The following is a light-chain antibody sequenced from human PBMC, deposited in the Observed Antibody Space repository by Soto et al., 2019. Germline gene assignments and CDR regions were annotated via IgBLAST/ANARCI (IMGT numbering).Light chain of an antibody. V-gene: IGKV1-39*01. CDR2: AAS. CDR1: QSISSY. Sequence: DIQMTQSPSSLSASVGDRVTITCRASQSISSYLNWYQQKPGKAPKLLIYAASSLQSGVPSRFSGSGSGTDFTLTISSLQSEDFAVYYCQQYNKWPQYTFGKGTKVDI. CDR3: QQYNKWPQYT. J-gene: IGKJ2*01.